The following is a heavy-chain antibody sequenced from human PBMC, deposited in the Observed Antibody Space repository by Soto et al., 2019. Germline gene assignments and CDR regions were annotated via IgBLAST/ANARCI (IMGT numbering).Heavy chain of an antibody. D-gene: IGHD3-9*01. CDR3: ARQADYNILTGYFYYFDY. V-gene: IGHV5-51*01. CDR1: GYSFTDYW. CDR2: IYPGDSDT. J-gene: IGHJ4*02. Sequence: GESLKISCKSSGYSFTDYWIGWVRQMPGKGLEWMGIIYPGDSDTRYSPSFQGQVTISVDTSINTAFLRWNSLTASDTAMYYCARQADYNILTGYFYYFDYWGQGSLVTVSS.